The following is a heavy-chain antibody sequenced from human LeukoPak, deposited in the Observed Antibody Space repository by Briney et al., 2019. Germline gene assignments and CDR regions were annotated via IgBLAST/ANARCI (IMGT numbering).Heavy chain of an antibody. D-gene: IGHD6-19*01. CDR1: GYTFTGYY. Sequence: GASVKVSCKASGYTFTGYYMHWVRQAPGQGLEWMGWINPNSGGTNYAQKFQGRVTMTRDTSISTAYMELSRLRSDDTAVYYCARVDQIAVAGKDAGWGQGTLVTVSS. CDR3: ARVDQIAVAGKDAG. J-gene: IGHJ4*02. CDR2: INPNSGGT. V-gene: IGHV1-2*02.